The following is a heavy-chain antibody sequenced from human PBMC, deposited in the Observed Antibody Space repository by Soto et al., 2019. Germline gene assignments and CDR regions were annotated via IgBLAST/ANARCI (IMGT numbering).Heavy chain of an antibody. CDR2: INWNGATT. CDR1: GFTFDDYG. V-gene: IGHV3-20*04. J-gene: IGHJ4*02. Sequence: GGSLRLSCATSGFTFDDYGMSWGRQLPEKGLEWVAHINWNGATTNYVDSVKGRFTISRDNAKNSLYLQMNSLRDGDTALYYCARDRAYGSFDYWGQGTLVTVSS. CDR3: ARDRAYGSFDY. D-gene: IGHD4-17*01.